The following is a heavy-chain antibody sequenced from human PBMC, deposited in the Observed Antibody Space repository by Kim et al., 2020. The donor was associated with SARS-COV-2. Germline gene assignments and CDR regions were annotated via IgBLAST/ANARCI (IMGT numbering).Heavy chain of an antibody. CDR1: GFTFSSYG. D-gene: IGHD3-10*01. V-gene: IGHV3-33*06. CDR2: IWYDGSNK. CDR3: AKDLPYYGSGSYLADY. Sequence: GGSLRLSCAASGFTFSSYGMHWVRQAPGKGLEWVAVIWYDGSNKYYADSVKGRFTISRDNSKNTLYLQMNSLRAEDTAVYYCAKDLPYYGSGSYLADYWGQGTLVTVSS. J-gene: IGHJ4*02.